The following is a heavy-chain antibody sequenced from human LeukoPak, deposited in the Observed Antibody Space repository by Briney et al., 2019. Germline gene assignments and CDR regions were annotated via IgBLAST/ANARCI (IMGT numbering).Heavy chain of an antibody. CDR2: IYYSGST. CDR1: VGSISSYF. Sequence: PSETLSLTSTDPVGSISSYFGSWIPQPPGKGLEWIGYIYYSGSTNYNPSLKSRVTISVDTSKNQFSLKLSSVTAADTAVYYCARAQRVVVAAYFDYWGQGTLVTVSS. D-gene: IGHD2-15*01. CDR3: ARAQRVVVAAYFDY. J-gene: IGHJ4*02. V-gene: IGHV4-59*01.